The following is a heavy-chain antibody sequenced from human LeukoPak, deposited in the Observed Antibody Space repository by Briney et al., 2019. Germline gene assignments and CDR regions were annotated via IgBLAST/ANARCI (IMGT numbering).Heavy chain of an antibody. CDR3: AKDMGRMVATWYFDY. CDR1: TLDDYV. Sequence: TLDDYVRPWVRRATGWGLGWDPGFRWYSGSIGYADCEKGRFTIYRHNAKNYLYVQMNSRRDDGVALYECAKDMGRMVATWYFDYWGQGTLVTVSS. CDR2: FRWYSGSI. V-gene: IGHV3-9*03. D-gene: IGHD5-12*01. J-gene: IGHJ4*02.